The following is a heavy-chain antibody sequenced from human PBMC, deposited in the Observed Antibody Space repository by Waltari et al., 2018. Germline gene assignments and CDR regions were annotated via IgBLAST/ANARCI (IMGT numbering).Heavy chain of an antibody. CDR2: SIPNFGKA. CDR3: ARDQYAMVVPAANDAFDI. V-gene: IGHV1-69*01. D-gene: IGHD2-2*01. CDR1: GGTFSSYA. Sequence: QVQLVQSGAEVKKPGSSVKVSCKASGGTFSSYAISWVRQAPGQGLEWMGGSIPNFGKAKHAQKIQGRVTITADESTSTAYMELSSLRSEDTAVYYCARDQYAMVVPAANDAFDIWGQGTMVTVSS. J-gene: IGHJ3*02.